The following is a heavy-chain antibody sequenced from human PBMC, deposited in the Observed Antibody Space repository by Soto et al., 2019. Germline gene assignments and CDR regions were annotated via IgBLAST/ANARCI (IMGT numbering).Heavy chain of an antibody. V-gene: IGHV3-33*01. J-gene: IGHJ3*02. CDR2: TWSDGTNK. CDR1: GFTFSSYG. Sequence: QVQLVESGGGVVQPGRSLRLSCVASGFTFSSYGMHWVRQAPGKGLEWVAVTWSDGTNKFYADSVKGRFTISRDNSKNTLYLQMNSLRGEDMAVYYCARGRIPDVPFDALDIWGQGTRVTVSS. D-gene: IGHD2-2*01. CDR3: ARGRIPDVPFDALDI.